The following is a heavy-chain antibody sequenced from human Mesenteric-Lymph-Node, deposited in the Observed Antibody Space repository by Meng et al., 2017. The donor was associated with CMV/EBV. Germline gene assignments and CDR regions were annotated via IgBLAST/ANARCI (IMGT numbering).Heavy chain of an antibody. V-gene: IGHV1-2*02. CDR2: INPNSGGT. CDR3: AVTYCTSTSCYSS. CDR1: GYTFTGYY. J-gene: IGHJ5*02. D-gene: IGHD2-2*01. Sequence: ASVKVSCKASGYTFTGYYMHWVRQAPGQGLEWMGWINPNSGGTNYAQKFQGRVTMTTDTSTSTAYMELRSLRSDDTAVYYCAVTYCTSTSCYSSWGQGTLVTVSS.